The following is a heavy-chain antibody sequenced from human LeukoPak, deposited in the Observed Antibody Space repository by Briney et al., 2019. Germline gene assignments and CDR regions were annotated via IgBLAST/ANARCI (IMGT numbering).Heavy chain of an antibody. J-gene: IGHJ3*02. CDR2: MKQDGSEK. CDR3: ARAGTADAFDI. D-gene: IGHD6-19*01. CDR1: GFTFSSYW. V-gene: IGHV3-7*03. Sequence: HSGGSLRLSCAASGFTFSSYWMSWVRQAPGKGLEWVANMKQDGSEKYYVDSVKGRFTISRDNAKNSLYLQMNSLRAEDTAVYYCARAGTADAFDIWGQGTMVTVSS.